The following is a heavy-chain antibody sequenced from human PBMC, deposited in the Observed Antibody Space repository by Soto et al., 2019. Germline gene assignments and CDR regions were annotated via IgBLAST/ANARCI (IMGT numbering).Heavy chain of an antibody. CDR1: GGSISSYY. J-gene: IGHJ4*02. V-gene: IGHV4-59*01. Sequence: KTSETLSLTCTVSGGSISSYYWSWIRQPPGKGLEWIGYIYYSGSTNYNPSLKSRVTISVDTSKNQFSLKLSSVTAADTAVYYCARGDTWRGSFDYWGQGTLVTVSS. CDR3: ARGDTWRGSFDY. CDR2: IYYSGST. D-gene: IGHD5-18*01.